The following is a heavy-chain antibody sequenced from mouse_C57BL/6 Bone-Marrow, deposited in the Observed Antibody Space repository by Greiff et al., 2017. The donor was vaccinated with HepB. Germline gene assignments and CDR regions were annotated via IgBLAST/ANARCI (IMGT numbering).Heavy chain of an antibody. Sequence: EVQLQQSGPVLVKPGASVKMSCKASGYTFTDYYMNWVKQSHGKSLEWIGVINPYNGGTSYNQKFKGKATLTVDKSSSTAYMELNSLTSEDSAVYYCARRDDGYPVYWGQGTTLTVSS. CDR3: ARRDDGYPVY. J-gene: IGHJ2*01. CDR1: GYTFTDYY. CDR2: INPYNGGT. V-gene: IGHV1-19*01. D-gene: IGHD2-3*01.